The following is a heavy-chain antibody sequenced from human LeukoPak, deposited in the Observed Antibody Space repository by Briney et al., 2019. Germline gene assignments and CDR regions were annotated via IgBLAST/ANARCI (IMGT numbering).Heavy chain of an antibody. D-gene: IGHD2-2*01. CDR1: GGSISSSSYY. Sequence: SETLSLTCTVSGGSISSSSYYWGWIRQPPGKGLEWIGTFDHSGSSYYNPSLKSRGTISVDTSKNQFSLKLSSVTAADTAVYYCATLVPAGPIGYWGQGTLVTVSS. V-gene: IGHV4-39*07. CDR2: FDHSGSS. J-gene: IGHJ4*02. CDR3: ATLVPAGPIGY.